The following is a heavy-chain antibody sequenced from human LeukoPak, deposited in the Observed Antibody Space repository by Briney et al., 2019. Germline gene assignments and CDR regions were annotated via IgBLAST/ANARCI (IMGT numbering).Heavy chain of an antibody. J-gene: IGHJ4*02. CDR1: GFTFSSYA. Sequence: GGSLRLSCSASGFTFSSYAMHWVRQAPGKGLEYVSAISSNGGSTYYADSVKGRFTISRDNSKNTLYLQMNSLRAEDTAVYYCARVGIAVAGTDYWGQGTLVTVSS. V-gene: IGHV3-64*04. D-gene: IGHD6-19*01. CDR2: ISSNGGST. CDR3: ARVGIAVAGTDY.